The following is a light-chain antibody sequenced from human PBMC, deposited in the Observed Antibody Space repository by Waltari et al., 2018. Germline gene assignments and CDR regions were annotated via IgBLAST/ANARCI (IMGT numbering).Light chain of an antibody. CDR1: QSVSSSY. V-gene: IGKV3-20*01. CDR3: QQYGGSPAYT. J-gene: IGKJ2*01. CDR2: GAS. Sequence: EIVLTQSPGTLSLSPGERATLSCRASQSVSSSYLAWYQQKPGQATRVLIYGASIRATGIPDRFSGSGSGTDFTLTISRLEPEDFALYFCQQYGGSPAYTFGQGTKLEI.